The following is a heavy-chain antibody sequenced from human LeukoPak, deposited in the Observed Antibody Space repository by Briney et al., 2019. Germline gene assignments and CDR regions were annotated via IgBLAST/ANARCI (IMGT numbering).Heavy chain of an antibody. V-gene: IGHV3-33*08. CDR2: IWYDGSNK. D-gene: IGHD6-6*01. CDR3: ARAGQLGIDYFDY. CDR1: GFTFSSYA. Sequence: PGGSLRLSCAASGFTFSSYAMSWVRQAPGKGLEWVAVIWYDGSNKYYADSVKGRFTISRDNSKNTLYLQMNSLRAEDTAVYYCARAGQLGIDYFDYWGQGTLVTVSS. J-gene: IGHJ4*02.